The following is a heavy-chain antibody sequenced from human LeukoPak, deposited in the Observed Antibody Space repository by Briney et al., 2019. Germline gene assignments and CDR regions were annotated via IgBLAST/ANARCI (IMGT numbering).Heavy chain of an antibody. CDR2: INPNSGGT. J-gene: IGHJ4*02. Sequence: ASVKVSCKASGYTFTGYYMHWVRQAPGQGLEWMGWINPNSGGTNYAQKFQGRVTMTRDTSISTAYMDLSRLRSDDTAVYYCARQYYDFWSGYYTAYYFDYWGQGTLVTVSS. CDR3: ARQYYDFWSGYYTAYYFDY. V-gene: IGHV1-2*02. D-gene: IGHD3-3*01. CDR1: GYTFTGYY.